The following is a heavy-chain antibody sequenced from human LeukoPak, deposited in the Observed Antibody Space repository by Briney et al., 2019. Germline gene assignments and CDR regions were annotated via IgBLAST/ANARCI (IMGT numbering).Heavy chain of an antibody. CDR2: IYSSGST. J-gene: IGHJ6*03. CDR3: ARRSYYYYYYMDV. V-gene: IGHV4-4*07. Sequence: SETLSLTCTVSGGSISSYYWSWIRQPAGKGLEWIGRIYSSGSTNYNPSLKSRVTISVDTSKNQFSLKLSSVTAADTAVYYCARRSYYYYYYMDVWGKGTTVTVSS. CDR1: GGSISSYY.